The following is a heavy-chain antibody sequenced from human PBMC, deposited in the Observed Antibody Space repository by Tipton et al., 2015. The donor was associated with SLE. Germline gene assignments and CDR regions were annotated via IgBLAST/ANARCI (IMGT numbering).Heavy chain of an antibody. J-gene: IGHJ4*02. CDR3: ARGGVGAVDYFDY. CDR2: IYPGDSDT. V-gene: IGHV5-51*03. D-gene: IGHD1-26*01. CDR1: GYSFTNYW. Sequence: QSGAEVKKPGESLKISCKASGYSFTNYWIAWVRQMPGKGLEWMGVIYPGDSDTRYSPSFQGQVTISADKSISTAYLHWTSLKASDTAMYYCARGGVGAVDYFDYWGQGTLVTVSS.